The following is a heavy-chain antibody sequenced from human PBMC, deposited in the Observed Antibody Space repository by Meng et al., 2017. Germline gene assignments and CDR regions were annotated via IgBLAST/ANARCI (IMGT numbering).Heavy chain of an antibody. D-gene: IGHD6-13*01. V-gene: IGHV3-15*01. J-gene: IGHJ4*02. Sequence: EGQLGGAWGGLVEPGGYLRLSCVASGLRFTDAWMSWVRQAPGKGLEWVGRIKRNRDGGTIDYAARVKGRFTISRDESKNTLYLQMDSLITEDTAVYFCATGAAAADHWGQGTLVTVSS. CDR3: ATGAAAADH. CDR1: GLRFTDAW. CDR2: IKRNRDGGTI.